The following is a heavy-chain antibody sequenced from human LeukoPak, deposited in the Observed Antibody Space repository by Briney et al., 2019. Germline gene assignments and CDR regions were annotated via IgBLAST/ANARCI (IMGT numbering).Heavy chain of an antibody. CDR1: GGTFSSSS. V-gene: IGHV1-69*05. CDR2: IIPLFGTA. Sequence: GASVHVSCKASGGTFSSSSISWVRQAPGQGLEGMGGIIPLFGTANYARKYQDSVTITTSESTRTAYMELSSLRSEDTAVYYCASPPMSDVDIVDAAVGYFDYGGQGTLVTVSS. J-gene: IGHJ4*02. D-gene: IGHD5-12*01. CDR3: ASPPMSDVDIVDAAVGYFDY.